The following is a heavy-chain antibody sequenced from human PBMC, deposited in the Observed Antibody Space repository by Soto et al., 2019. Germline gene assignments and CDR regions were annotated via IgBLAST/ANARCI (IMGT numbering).Heavy chain of an antibody. J-gene: IGHJ4*02. D-gene: IGHD6-19*01. Sequence: GGSLRLSCAASGFTFSSYAMSWVRRAPGKGLEWVSAISGSGGSTYYADSVKGRFTISRDNSKNTLYLQMNSLRAEDTAVYYCAAAAGYSSGWYVLYFDYWGQGTLVTVSS. CDR2: ISGSGGST. CDR3: AAAAGYSSGWYVLYFDY. V-gene: IGHV3-23*01. CDR1: GFTFSSYA.